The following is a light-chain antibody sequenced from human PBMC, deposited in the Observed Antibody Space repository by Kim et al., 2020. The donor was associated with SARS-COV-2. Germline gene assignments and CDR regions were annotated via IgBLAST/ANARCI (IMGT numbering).Light chain of an antibody. V-gene: IGLV2-14*03. CDR2: DVS. CDR1: RSNIGAGYD. J-gene: IGLJ3*02. Sequence: GQRVTISCTGSRSNIGAGYDVHWYQQHPGKAPKLMIYDVSNRPSGVSNRFSGSKSGYTASLTISGLQDEDEGDYYCSSYTSSNTLMFGGGTQLTVL. CDR3: SSYTSSNTLM.